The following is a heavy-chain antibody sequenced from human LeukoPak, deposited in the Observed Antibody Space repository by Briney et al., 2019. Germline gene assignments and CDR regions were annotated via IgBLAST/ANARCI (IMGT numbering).Heavy chain of an antibody. V-gene: IGHV3-23*01. CDR2: ISATGGGT. D-gene: IGHD6-6*01. J-gene: IGHJ4*02. Sequence: GASLRLSCAASGFTFSSYAMSWVRQAPGKGLEWVSTISATGGGTVYADSVKGGFTISRDNSDNMLLLQMNSLRADDTAVYYCAKDWATLPSRLSPFDSWGQGILVTVSS. CDR1: GFTFSSYA. CDR3: AKDWATLPSRLSPFDS.